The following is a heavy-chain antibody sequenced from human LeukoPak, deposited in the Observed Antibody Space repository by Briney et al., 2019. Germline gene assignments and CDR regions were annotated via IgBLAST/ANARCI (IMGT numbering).Heavy chain of an antibody. V-gene: IGHV1-2*02. D-gene: IGHD3-10*01. CDR1: GFPFSDFY. CDR2: VYPNIGGT. CDR3: ARDRPLDADDYYGFYYFDY. J-gene: IGHJ4*02. Sequence: ASVKVSRKASGFPFSDFYIHWVRPAPAQGLEWRGWVYPNIGGTNHAQKFQGRVTMTRDTSISTAYMELSRLRSDDTAVYYCARDRPLDADDYYGFYYFDYWGQGTLVTVSS.